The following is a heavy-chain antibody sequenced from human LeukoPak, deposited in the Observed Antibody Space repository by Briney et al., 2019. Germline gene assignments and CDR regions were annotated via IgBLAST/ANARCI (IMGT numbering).Heavy chain of an antibody. CDR3: ATTKKVGADNTWYFDL. V-gene: IGHV1-24*01. CDR2: FDPEDGET. CDR1: GYTLTELS. D-gene: IGHD1-26*01. J-gene: IGHJ2*01. Sequence: GASVKVSCKVSGYTLTELSMHWVRQAPGKGLEGMGGFDPEDGETIYAQKFQGRVTMTEDTSTDTAYMELSSLRSEDTAVYYCATTKKVGADNTWYFDLWGRGTLVTVSS.